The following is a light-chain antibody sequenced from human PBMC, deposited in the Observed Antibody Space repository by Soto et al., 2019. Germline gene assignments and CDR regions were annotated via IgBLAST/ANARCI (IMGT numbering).Light chain of an antibody. CDR2: GSF. CDR3: QQYNDRPPIT. CDR1: QSVDNN. J-gene: IGKJ5*01. Sequence: IVHTQCPVTLSETPRETATLCCRASQSVDNNVAWYQQKPGQAPRLLIVGSFARATGIPARFSGSGSGSEFTLTISGLQSEDFAVYYCQQYNDRPPITSAQGTRLAI. V-gene: IGKV3-15*01.